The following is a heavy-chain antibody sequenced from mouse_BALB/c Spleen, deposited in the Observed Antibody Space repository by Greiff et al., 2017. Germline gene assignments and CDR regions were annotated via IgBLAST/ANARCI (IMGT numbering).Heavy chain of an antibody. CDR2: IDPANGNT. Sequence: VQLQQSGAELVKPGASVKLSCTASGFNIKDTYMHWVKQRPEQGLEWIGRIDPANGNTKYDPKFQGKATITADTSSNTAYLQLSSLTSEDTAVYYCARWGYYEAMDYWGQGTSVTVSS. CDR3: ARWGYYEAMDY. J-gene: IGHJ4*01. CDR1: GFNIKDTY. V-gene: IGHV14-3*02. D-gene: IGHD1-1*01.